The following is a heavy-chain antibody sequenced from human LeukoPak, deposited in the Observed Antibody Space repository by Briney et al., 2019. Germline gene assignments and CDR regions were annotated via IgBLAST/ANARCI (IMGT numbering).Heavy chain of an antibody. J-gene: IGHJ4*02. Sequence: GGSLRLSCAASGFTFSSYGMHWVRQAPGKGLEWVAVIWYDGSNKYYADSVKGRFTISRDNSKNTLYLQMNSLRAEDTAVYYCASWYYYDSSGYKTFDYWGQGTLVTVSS. CDR2: IWYDGSNK. CDR3: ASWYYYDSSGYKTFDY. CDR1: GFTFSSYG. V-gene: IGHV3-33*01. D-gene: IGHD3-22*01.